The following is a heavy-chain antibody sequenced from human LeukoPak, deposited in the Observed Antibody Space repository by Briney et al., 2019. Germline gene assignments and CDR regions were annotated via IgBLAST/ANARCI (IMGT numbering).Heavy chain of an antibody. CDR1: GGSISSSSYY. CDR3: TRLMYYDYVWGSYPLGPFDY. D-gene: IGHD3-16*01. V-gene: IGHV4-39*01. CDR2: INYSGST. Sequence: SETLSLTCTVSGGSISSSSYYWGWIRQPPGKGLEWIGSINYSGSTYYNPSLKSRVTMSVDTSKNQVSLKLNSVTAADTAVYYFTRLMYYDYVWGSYPLGPFDYWGQGTLVTVSS. J-gene: IGHJ4*02.